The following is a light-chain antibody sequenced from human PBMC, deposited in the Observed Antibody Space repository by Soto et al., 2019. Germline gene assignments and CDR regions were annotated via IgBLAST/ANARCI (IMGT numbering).Light chain of an antibody. CDR2: MNS. Sequence: SVLTQPPSLSGTPGQTVTISCIGGSSNIGSAIVHWYQQLPGTAPTHLIYMNSQRPSGVPDRFSGSKSGTSAPLVITGLRPEDEADYYCVAWDDNLGSRVFGGGTKLTVL. V-gene: IGLV1-47*01. CDR1: SSNIGSAI. J-gene: IGLJ3*02. CDR3: VAWDDNLGSRV.